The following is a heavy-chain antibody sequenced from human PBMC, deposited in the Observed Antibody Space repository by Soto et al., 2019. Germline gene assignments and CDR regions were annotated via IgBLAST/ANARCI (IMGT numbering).Heavy chain of an antibody. CDR2: VYHTGRT. D-gene: IGHD3-3*01. Sequence: QVQLQESGPGLVKPSETLSLTCTVSGGSFKSGSNSWSWIRQPPGKGLEWIGYVYHTGRTSYNPSLKSRVSISMDTSKNQFSLNLDSVTAADTAVYFCARDFAYFDSWGQGTLVTVSS. V-gene: IGHV4-61*01. CDR1: GGSFKSGSNS. CDR3: ARDFAYFDS. J-gene: IGHJ4*02.